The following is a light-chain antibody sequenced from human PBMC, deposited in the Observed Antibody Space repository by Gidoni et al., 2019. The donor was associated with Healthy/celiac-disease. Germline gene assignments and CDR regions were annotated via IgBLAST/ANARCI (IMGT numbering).Light chain of an antibody. CDR3: QQYYSTAWT. Sequence: DIVMTQSPDPLAVSLGERATINCKSSQSVLYSSNNKNYLAWYQQKPGQPPKLLIYWASTRESGVTDRFRGSWSGTDFTLTISSLQAEDVAVYYCQQYYSTAWTCGQGTKVEIK. CDR2: WAS. J-gene: IGKJ1*01. CDR1: QSVLYSSNNKNY. V-gene: IGKV4-1*01.